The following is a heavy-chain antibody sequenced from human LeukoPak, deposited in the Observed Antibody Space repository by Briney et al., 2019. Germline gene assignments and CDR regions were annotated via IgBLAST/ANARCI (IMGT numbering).Heavy chain of an antibody. CDR2: ISYDGSNK. CDR3: AKNWNEEWSSHNYFDY. CDR1: GFTFSSYG. J-gene: IGHJ4*02. Sequence: GGSLRLSCAASGFTFSSYGMHWVRQAPGKGLEWVAVISYDGSNKYYADSVKGRFTISRDNSKNTLYLQMNSLRAEDTAVYYCAKNWNEEWSSHNYFDYWGQGTLVTVSS. D-gene: IGHD1-1*01. V-gene: IGHV3-30*18.